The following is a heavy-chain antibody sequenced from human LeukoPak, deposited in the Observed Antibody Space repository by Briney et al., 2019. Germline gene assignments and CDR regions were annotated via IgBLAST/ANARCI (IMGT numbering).Heavy chain of an antibody. CDR1: GFTFSSYG. CDR3: ARVGYCSSTSCPFDY. Sequence: GRSLRLSCAASGFTFSSYGMHWVRQAPGKGLEWVAVIWYDGSNKYYADSVKGRFTISRDNPKNTPYLQMNSLRAEDTAVYYCARVGYCSSTSCPFDYWGQGTLVTVSS. D-gene: IGHD2-2*03. J-gene: IGHJ4*02. V-gene: IGHV3-33*01. CDR2: IWYDGSNK.